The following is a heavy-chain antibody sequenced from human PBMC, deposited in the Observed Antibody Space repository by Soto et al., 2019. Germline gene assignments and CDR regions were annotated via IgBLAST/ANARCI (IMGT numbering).Heavy chain of an antibody. CDR3: ARAGATIAAAAIFDY. CDR1: GGAISSSKW. V-gene: IGHV4-4*02. CDR2: IYQSGST. Sequence: QVQLQESGPGLVKPSGTLSLTCAVSGGAISSSKWWSWVRQPPGKGLEWIGEIYQSGSTNYNPSLESRVRMSVDKWRNQFSLKLTSVSAADTAVYYCARAGATIAAAAIFDYWGQGTLVTVSS. D-gene: IGHD6-13*01. J-gene: IGHJ4*02.